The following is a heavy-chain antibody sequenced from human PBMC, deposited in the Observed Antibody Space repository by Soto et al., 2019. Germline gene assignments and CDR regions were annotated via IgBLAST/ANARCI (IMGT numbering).Heavy chain of an antibody. CDR2: ISYDGSNK. V-gene: IGHV3-30*18. CDR3: AKVPGIAAAGLLDP. Sequence: QVQLVESGGGVVQPGRSLRLSCAASGFTFSSYGMHWVRQAPGKGLEWVAVISYDGSNKYYADSVKGRFTISRDNSKNTLYLQMNSLRAEDTVVYYCAKVPGIAAAGLLDPWGQGTLVTVSS. CDR1: GFTFSSYG. J-gene: IGHJ5*02. D-gene: IGHD6-13*01.